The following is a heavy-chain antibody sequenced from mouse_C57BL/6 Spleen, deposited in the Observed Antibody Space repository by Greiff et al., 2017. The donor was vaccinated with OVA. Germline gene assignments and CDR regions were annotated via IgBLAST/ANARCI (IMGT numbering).Heavy chain of an antibody. V-gene: IGHV2-2*01. D-gene: IGHD1-1*01. Sequence: VKLMESGPGLVQPSQSLSITCTVSGFSLTSYGVHWVRQSPGKGLEWLGVIWSGGSTDYNAAFISRLSISKDNSKSQVFFKMNSLQADDTAIYYCARNCYYGSSLYFDVWGTGTTVTVSS. J-gene: IGHJ1*03. CDR3: ARNCYYGSSLYFDV. CDR2: IWSGGST. CDR1: GFSLTSYG.